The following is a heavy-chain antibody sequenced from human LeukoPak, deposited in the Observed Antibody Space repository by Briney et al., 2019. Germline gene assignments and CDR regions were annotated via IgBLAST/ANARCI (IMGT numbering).Heavy chain of an antibody. V-gene: IGHV1-2*02. J-gene: IGHJ4*02. CDR3: ARGGYYDSSAYVDY. CDR1: GYTFSGYN. CDR2: INPNSGGT. D-gene: IGHD3-22*01. Sequence: ASVKVSCKASGYTFSGYNMHWVRQAHGQGLEWMGWINPNSGGTKNTQKFQGRVTMTRDTSISTAYMELSRLRSDDSAVYYCARGGYYDSSAYVDYWGQGTLVTVSS.